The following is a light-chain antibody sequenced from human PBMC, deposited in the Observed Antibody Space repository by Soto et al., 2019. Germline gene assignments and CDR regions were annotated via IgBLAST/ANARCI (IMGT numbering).Light chain of an antibody. CDR1: SRDIGGYNY. CDR3: CSYRDGSARV. J-gene: IGLJ3*02. CDR2: EAT. Sequence: QSALTHPASVSVSPGQSSTISCTGTSRDIGGYNYVSWYQQYPGKAPKVMIYEATKRPPGESKRYSASKSVNTASLTISGLQAEDEGDYYCCSYRDGSARVFGGGPKVTVL. V-gene: IGLV2-14*01.